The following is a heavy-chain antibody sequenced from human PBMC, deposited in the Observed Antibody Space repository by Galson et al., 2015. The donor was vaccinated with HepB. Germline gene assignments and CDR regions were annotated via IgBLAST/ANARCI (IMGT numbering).Heavy chain of an antibody. V-gene: IGHV1-69*04. CDR1: GGTFSSYA. Sequence: SVKVSCKASGGTFSSYAISWVRQAPGQGLEWMGRIIPILGIANYAQKFQGRVTITADKSTSTAYMELSSLRSEDTAVYYCASRYCSSTSCYLDNYYYMDVWGKGTTVTVSS. J-gene: IGHJ6*03. CDR2: IIPILGIA. D-gene: IGHD2-2*01. CDR3: ASRYCSSTSCYLDNYYYMDV.